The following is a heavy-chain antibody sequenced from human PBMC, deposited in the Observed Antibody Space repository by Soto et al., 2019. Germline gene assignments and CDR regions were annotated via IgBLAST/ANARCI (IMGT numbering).Heavy chain of an antibody. D-gene: IGHD2-15*01. CDR2: IFWNDDR. J-gene: IGHJ4*02. V-gene: IGHV2-5*01. CDR1: GSSLSTNGVG. CDR3: AHRPSTAPGYFDY. Sequence: QITLKESGPTLVKPTQTLTLTCAFSGSSLSTNGVGLAWIRQPPGKALEWLALIFWNDDRRYSPSLKSRLTIVKDTSKNQVVLIMTDMDPVDTATYYSAHRPSTAPGYFDYWGQGTLVTVSS.